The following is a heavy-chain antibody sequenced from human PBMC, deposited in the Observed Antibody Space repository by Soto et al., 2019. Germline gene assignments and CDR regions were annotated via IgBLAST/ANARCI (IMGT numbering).Heavy chain of an antibody. CDR3: AWFFMVRRVTGWLDS. D-gene: IGHD3-10*01. Sequence: SETLSLTCTVSGGSISSDYWSWIRQPPGKGLEWIGYIYYSGSTHYNPSLKSRVTISVDTSKNQFSLRLSSVTAADTAVYYCAWFFMVRRVTGWLDSWGPGTLVT. V-gene: IGHV4-59*08. CDR1: GGSISSDY. J-gene: IGHJ5*01. CDR2: IYYSGST.